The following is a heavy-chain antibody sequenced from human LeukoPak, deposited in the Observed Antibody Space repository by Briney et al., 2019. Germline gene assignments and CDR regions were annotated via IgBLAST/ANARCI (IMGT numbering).Heavy chain of an antibody. CDR3: ARPYFYGSGSYSFEY. CDR1: GCSFTDYW. Sequence: GESLRISCKGSGCSFTDYWINWVRQMPGKGLEWMGTIDPSDSYTNYSPSFQGHVTISADKSTTTAYLQWSSLKASDTAMYYCARPYFYGSGSYSFEYWGQGTLVTVSS. D-gene: IGHD3-10*01. J-gene: IGHJ4*02. CDR2: IDPSDSYT. V-gene: IGHV5-10-1*01.